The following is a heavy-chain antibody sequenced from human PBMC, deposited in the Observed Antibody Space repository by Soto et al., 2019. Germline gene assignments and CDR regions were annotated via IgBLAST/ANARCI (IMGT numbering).Heavy chain of an antibody. CDR3: AKDLGYDYIWGSNFYYRDV. Sequence: QVQLVESGGGVVQPGRSLRLSCAASGLTFSTYGMHWVRQAPGKGLEWVAVISFDGSNKYYADSVKGRFIISRDNSKNTLNLQMNSLRAEDTAVYYCAKDLGYDYIWGSNFYYRDVWGKGTTVTVSS. CDR1: GLTFSTYG. J-gene: IGHJ6*03. CDR2: ISFDGSNK. D-gene: IGHD3-16*01. V-gene: IGHV3-30*18.